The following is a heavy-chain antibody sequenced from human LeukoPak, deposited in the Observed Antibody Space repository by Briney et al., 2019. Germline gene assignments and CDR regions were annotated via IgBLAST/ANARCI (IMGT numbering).Heavy chain of an antibody. CDR2: ISGSGGSK. D-gene: IGHD1-26*01. CDR3: AKVDHSGSYLFDY. J-gene: IGHJ4*02. V-gene: IGHV3-23*01. Sequence: GGSLRLSCAASGFTFSSYAMSWVRQAPGKGLEWVSAISGSGGSKYYADSVKGRFTISRDNSKNTLYLQMNSLRAEDTAVYYCAKVDHSGSYLFDYWGQGTLVTVSS. CDR1: GFTFSSYA.